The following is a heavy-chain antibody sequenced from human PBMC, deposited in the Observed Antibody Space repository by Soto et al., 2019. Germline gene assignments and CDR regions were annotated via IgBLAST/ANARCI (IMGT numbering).Heavy chain of an antibody. D-gene: IGHD3-3*01. V-gene: IGHV3-21*01. Sequence: EVQLVESGGGLVKPGGSLRLSCAASGFTFSSYSMNWVRQAPGKGLEWVSSISSSRSYIYYADSVKGRFTISRDNAKNSLYLQMNSLRAEDTAVYYCARVKLSRRYDFWSGYYTAAGTDYYYGMDVWGQGTTVTVSS. J-gene: IGHJ6*02. CDR2: ISSSRSYI. CDR3: ARVKLSRRYDFWSGYYTAAGTDYYYGMDV. CDR1: GFTFSSYS.